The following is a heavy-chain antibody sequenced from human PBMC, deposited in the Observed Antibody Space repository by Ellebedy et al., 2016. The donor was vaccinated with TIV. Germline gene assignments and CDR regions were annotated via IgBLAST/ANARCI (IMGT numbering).Heavy chain of an antibody. CDR3: ARDDPSGWLDP. CDR2: IYYSGST. Sequence: MPSETLSLTCAVSGGSISTYYWSWIRQPPGKGLEWVGYIYYSGSTNYNPSLKSRVTISIDTSKNQFSLRLTSVTAADTAVYYCARDDPSGWLDPWGQGTLVTVSS. CDR1: GGSISTYY. V-gene: IGHV4-59*01. D-gene: IGHD3-10*01. J-gene: IGHJ5*02.